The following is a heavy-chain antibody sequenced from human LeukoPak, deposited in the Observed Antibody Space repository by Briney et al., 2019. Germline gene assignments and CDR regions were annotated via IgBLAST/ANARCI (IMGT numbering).Heavy chain of an antibody. CDR2: ITSSGAYI. Sequence: PGGSLRLSCAGSGFPFSSYTMNWVRQAPGKGLEWVSSITSSGAYIYYSDSVKGRFTISRDNANNSLYLQTNSLGAEDTAVYYCARALAFDSSGYSACPNRGQGTLVTVSS. J-gene: IGHJ4*02. V-gene: IGHV3-21*01. CDR3: ARALAFDSSGYSACPN. CDR1: GFPFSSYT. D-gene: IGHD3-22*01.